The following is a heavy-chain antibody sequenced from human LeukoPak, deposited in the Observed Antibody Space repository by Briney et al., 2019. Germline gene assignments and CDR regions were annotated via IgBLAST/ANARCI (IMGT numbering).Heavy chain of an antibody. CDR3: ARGASSSTALTQYYYYYGMDV. CDR1: GFTFSSFD. CDR2: IWYDGSNK. D-gene: IGHD6-6*01. J-gene: IGHJ6*02. Sequence: GGSLRLSCAASGFTFSSFDMHWVRQAPGKGLDWVAFIWYDGSNKYYADSVKGRFTISSDNSKNTLYLQMNSLRAEDTAVYYCARGASSSTALTQYYYYYGMDVWGQGTTVTVSS. V-gene: IGHV3-33*01.